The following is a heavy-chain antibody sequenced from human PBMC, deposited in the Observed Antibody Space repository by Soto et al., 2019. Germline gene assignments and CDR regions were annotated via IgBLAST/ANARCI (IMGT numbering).Heavy chain of an antibody. Sequence: EVQLVESGRGLVQPGVSLRLSCAASGFTFSDHYMDWVRQAPGKGLEWVGRIRNKSNKYTTEYAASVKGRFTISRDDSKSSLYLQMNRLKTEDTAVYYCARSGSGAHPFDHWGRGLLVTVSS. V-gene: IGHV3-72*01. CDR3: ARSGSGAHPFDH. D-gene: IGHD3-3*01. CDR1: GFTFSDHY. CDR2: IRNKSNKYTT. J-gene: IGHJ4*02.